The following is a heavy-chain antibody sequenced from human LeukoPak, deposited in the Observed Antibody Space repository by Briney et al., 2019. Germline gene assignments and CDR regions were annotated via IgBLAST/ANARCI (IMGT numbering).Heavy chain of an antibody. Sequence: PSETLSPTCTVSGGSISSSSYYWGWIRQPPGKGLEWIGSIYYSGSTYYNPSLKSRVTISVDTSKNQFFLKLSSVTAADTAVYYCARLPAAIAGDYWGQGTLVTVSS. D-gene: IGHD2-2*02. J-gene: IGHJ4*02. CDR1: GGSISSSSYY. CDR3: ARLPAAIAGDY. V-gene: IGHV4-39*01. CDR2: IYYSGST.